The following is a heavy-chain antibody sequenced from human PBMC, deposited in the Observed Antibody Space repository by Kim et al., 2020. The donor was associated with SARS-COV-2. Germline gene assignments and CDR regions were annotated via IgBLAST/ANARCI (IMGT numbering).Heavy chain of an antibody. CDR1: GGSISSGGYY. Sequence: SETLSLTCTVSGGSISSGGYYWSWIRQHPGKGLEWIGYIYYSGSTYYNPSLKXRVTIXVDTSKNQFSLKLVSVTAADTAVYYCSRDPXKNPVPLGYYYYYGXXVWGQGXTVTVSS. CDR3: SRDPXKNPVPLGYYYYYGXXV. CDR2: IYYSGST. V-gene: IGHV4-31*03. J-gene: IGHJ6*02.